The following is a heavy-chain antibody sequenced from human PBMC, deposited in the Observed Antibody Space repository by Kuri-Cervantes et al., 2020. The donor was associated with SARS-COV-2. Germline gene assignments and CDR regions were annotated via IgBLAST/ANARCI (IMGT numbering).Heavy chain of an antibody. Sequence: SETLSLTCAVYGGSFSGYYWSWIRQPPGKGLEWIGEINHSGSTNYNPSLKSRVTISVDTSKNQFSLKLSAVTAADTAVYYCARGRSPGYWGQGTLVTVTS. J-gene: IGHJ4*02. V-gene: IGHV4-34*01. CDR2: INHSGST. CDR1: GGSFSGYY. CDR3: ARGRSPGY.